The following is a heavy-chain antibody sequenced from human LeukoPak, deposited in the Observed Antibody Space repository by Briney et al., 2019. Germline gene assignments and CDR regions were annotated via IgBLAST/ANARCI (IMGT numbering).Heavy chain of an antibody. CDR3: ATSTKYSTSWGAFDI. CDR1: GNTFTGYY. D-gene: IGHD6-13*01. J-gene: IGHJ3*02. Sequence: GASVKVSCKTSGNTFTGYYMHWVRQAPGQGLEWMGWNHPNNGGTNYAQKFQGRVTMTRDTSISTAYMELSSLRSDDTAVYYCATSTKYSTSWGAFDIWGQGTMVTVSS. V-gene: IGHV1-2*02. CDR2: NHPNNGGT.